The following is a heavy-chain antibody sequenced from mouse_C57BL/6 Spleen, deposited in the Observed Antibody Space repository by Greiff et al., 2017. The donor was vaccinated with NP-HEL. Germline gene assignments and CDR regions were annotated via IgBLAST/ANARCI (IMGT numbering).Heavy chain of an antibody. Sequence: QVHVKQSGAELVRPGASVTLSCKASGYTFTDYEMHWVKQTPVHGLEWIGAIDPETGGTAYNQKFKGKAILTADKSSSTAYMELRSLTSEDSAVYYCTKGGYDYEDYWGQGTTLTVSS. V-gene: IGHV1-15*01. CDR1: GYTFTDYE. J-gene: IGHJ2*01. D-gene: IGHD2-4*01. CDR2: IDPETGGT. CDR3: TKGGYDYEDY.